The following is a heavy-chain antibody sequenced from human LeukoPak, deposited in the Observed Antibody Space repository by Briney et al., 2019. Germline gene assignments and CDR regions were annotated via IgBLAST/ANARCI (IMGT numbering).Heavy chain of an antibody. D-gene: IGHD2-2*02. CDR2: IYYSGST. J-gene: IGHJ4*02. Sequence: KPSETLSLTCTVSGGSISSYYWSWIRQPPGKGLEWIGYIYYSGSTNYNPSLRSRVTISVDTSKNQFSLKLSSVTAADTAVYYCARHGRYCSSTSCYTEGPFDYWGQGTLVTVSS. CDR3: ARHGRYCSSTSCYTEGPFDY. V-gene: IGHV4-59*01. CDR1: GGSISSYY.